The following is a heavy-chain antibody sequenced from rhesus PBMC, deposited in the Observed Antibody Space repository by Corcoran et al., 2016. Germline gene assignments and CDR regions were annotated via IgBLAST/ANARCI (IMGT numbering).Heavy chain of an antibody. J-gene: IGHJ4*01. Sequence: QAQLQESGPGLVKPSETLSLTCHVPGYSISSGYYWGRSRQTPGKGLESIGYISGSSGSTYYNPSLKSRVTVSKDTSKNQFSLELSSVTAADTAVYYCARGYGNYWDYWGQGVLVTVSS. CDR2: ISGSSGST. D-gene: IGHD4-29*01. V-gene: IGHV4-99*02. CDR3: ARGYGNYWDY. CDR1: GYSISSGYY.